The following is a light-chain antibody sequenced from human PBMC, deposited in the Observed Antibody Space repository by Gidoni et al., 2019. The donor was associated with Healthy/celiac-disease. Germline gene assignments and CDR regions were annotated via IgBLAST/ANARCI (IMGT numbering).Light chain of an antibody. J-gene: IGKJ1*01. V-gene: IGKV3-15*01. CDR1: QSVSSN. CDR2: GAS. Sequence: EIVMTQSPATLSVSPGERATLSCRASQSVSSNLAWYQQKPGQAPRLLIYGASTRATGIPARFSSSGSGTEFTLTISSLQSEDFAVYYWQQYNNWPRTFGQGTKVEIK. CDR3: QQYNNWPRT.